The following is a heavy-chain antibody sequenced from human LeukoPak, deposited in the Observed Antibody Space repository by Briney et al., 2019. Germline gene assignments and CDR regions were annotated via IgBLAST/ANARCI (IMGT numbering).Heavy chain of an antibody. CDR1: GFTFNYAW. CDR2: TVSEIDGGTT. J-gene: IGHJ6*02. V-gene: IGHV3-15*04. Sequence: GGSLRLSCAASGFTFNYAWMSWVRQVPGKGLEWVGQTVSEIDGGTTDYAAPVKGRFTTSRDDSKSTLYLQMNSLKIEDTAVYYCTTDEDWNYARKDVWGQGVTVTVSS. D-gene: IGHD1-7*01. CDR3: TTDEDWNYARKDV.